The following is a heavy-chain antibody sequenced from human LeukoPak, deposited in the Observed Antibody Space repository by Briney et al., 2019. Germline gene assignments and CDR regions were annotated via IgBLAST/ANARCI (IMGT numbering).Heavy chain of an antibody. J-gene: IGHJ3*02. CDR3: ARLSVPDVKGAFDI. D-gene: IGHD2-2*01. V-gene: IGHV4-4*07. CDR2: INTSGST. Sequence: SQTLSLTCTVSGGSINSYYWSWIRQPAGKGLEWIGRINTSGSTNYNPSLKSRVTMSVDTSKNQFSLKLSSVTAADTAVYYCARLSVPDVKGAFDIWGEGTMVTVSS. CDR1: GGSINSYY.